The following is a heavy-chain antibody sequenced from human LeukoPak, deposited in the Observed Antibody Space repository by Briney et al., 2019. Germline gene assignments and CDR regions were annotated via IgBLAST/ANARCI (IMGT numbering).Heavy chain of an antibody. CDR2: IYYSGST. J-gene: IGHJ4*02. V-gene: IGHV4-59*01. D-gene: IGHD3-22*01. Sequence: SETLSLTCAVYGGSFSGYYWSWIRQPPGKGLEWIGYIYYSGSTNYNPFLKSRVTILVDTSKNQFSLKLSSVTAADTAVYYCARGGPGGPYYYDSSGSFDYWGQGTLVTVSS. CDR3: ARGGPGGPYYYDSSGSFDY. CDR1: GGSFSGYY.